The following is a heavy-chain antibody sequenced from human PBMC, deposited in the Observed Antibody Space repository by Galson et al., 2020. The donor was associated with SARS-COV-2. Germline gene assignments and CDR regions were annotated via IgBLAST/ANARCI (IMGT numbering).Heavy chain of an antibody. V-gene: IGHV4-39*02. Sequence: SETLSLTCIVCGVSVSSGDYYWGWIRQPPGKGLEWIGSMYSTGRPYYNPSLRSRVTMSADRSKNHFSLRVTSVTATDTAVYYCARLLPAPVAAGAIDYWGQGALVTVSS. CDR2: MYSTGRP. CDR1: GVSVSSGDYY. D-gene: IGHD6-13*01. J-gene: IGHJ4*02. CDR3: ARLLPAPVAAGAIDY.